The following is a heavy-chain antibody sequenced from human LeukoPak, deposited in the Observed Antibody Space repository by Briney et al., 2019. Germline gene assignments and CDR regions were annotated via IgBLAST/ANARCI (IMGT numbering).Heavy chain of an antibody. Sequence: ASVKVSCKASGYTFTGYYMHWVRQAPGQGLEWMGWINPNSGGTNYAQKFQGRVTMTRDTSISTAYMELSRLRSDDTAVYYCARVRPSTTVTTAFDIWGQGTMVTVSS. CDR3: ARVRPSTTVTTAFDI. D-gene: IGHD4-17*01. J-gene: IGHJ3*02. V-gene: IGHV1-2*02. CDR1: GYTFTGYY. CDR2: INPNSGGT.